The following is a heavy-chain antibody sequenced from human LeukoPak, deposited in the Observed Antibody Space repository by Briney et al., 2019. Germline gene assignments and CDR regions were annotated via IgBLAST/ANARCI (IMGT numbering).Heavy chain of an antibody. CDR2: ISDRGDRT. D-gene: IGHD3-22*01. CDR1: GFTFSDYA. V-gene: IGHV3-23*01. Sequence: LAGGSLRLSCAASGFTFSDYAMSWVRQAPGKGLEWVSAISDRGDRTWDADSVKGRVTISRDNYKNTLFLQMNSLRAEDTAIYYCAKDSYDSSGSRYDYWGQGTLVTVSS. CDR3: AKDSYDSSGSRYDY. J-gene: IGHJ4*02.